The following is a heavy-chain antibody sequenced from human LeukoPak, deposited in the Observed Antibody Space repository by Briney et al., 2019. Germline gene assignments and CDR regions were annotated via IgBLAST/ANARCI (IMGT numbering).Heavy chain of an antibody. J-gene: IGHJ6*02. CDR1: GFTFDDYA. D-gene: IGHD5-12*01. Sequence: GGSLRLSCAASGFTFDDYAMHWVRQAPGKGLEWVSVISGDGGSTYYADSVKGRFTISRDNSKNSLYLQMNSLRTEDTALYYCAKDRTVATTRYYYYGMDVWGQGTTVTVSS. V-gene: IGHV3-43*02. CDR2: ISGDGGST. CDR3: AKDRTVATTRYYYYGMDV.